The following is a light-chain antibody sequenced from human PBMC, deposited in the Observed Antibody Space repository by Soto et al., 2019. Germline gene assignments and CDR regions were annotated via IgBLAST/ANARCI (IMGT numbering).Light chain of an antibody. V-gene: IGLV2-14*01. Sequence: QSALTQPASVSGSPGQSITISCTGTSSDVGGYNYVSWYQQHPGKAPKFMIYDVSNRPSGVSTRFSGSKSGNTASLTISGLQAEDEADYYCNSSTTCTPRQIVFGTGTKLTVL. CDR3: NSSTTCTPRQIV. J-gene: IGLJ1*01. CDR2: DVS. CDR1: SSDVGGYNY.